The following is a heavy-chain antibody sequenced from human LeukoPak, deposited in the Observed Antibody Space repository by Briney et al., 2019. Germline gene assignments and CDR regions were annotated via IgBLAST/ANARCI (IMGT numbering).Heavy chain of an antibody. V-gene: IGHV4-4*07. J-gene: IGHJ6*03. Sequence: SETLSLTCTVSGGSISSYYWSWIRQPAGKGLEWIGRIYTSGSTNYNPSLKSRVPISVDTPQNQFSLKLRSVTAAHTAVYYCARDQYGDVLHYYYYMDVWGKGATVTICS. D-gene: IGHD4-17*01. CDR1: GGSISSYY. CDR3: ARDQYGDVLHYYYYMDV. CDR2: IYTSGST.